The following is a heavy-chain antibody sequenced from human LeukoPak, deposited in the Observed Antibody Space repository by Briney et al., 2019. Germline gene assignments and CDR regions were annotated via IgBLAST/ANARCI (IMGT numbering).Heavy chain of an antibody. J-gene: IGHJ4*02. CDR2: IIPIFGTA. V-gene: IGHV1-69*05. CDR3: ARGRITLWGVIVIPADY. CDR1: GGTFSSYA. D-gene: IGHD3-16*02. Sequence: SVKVSCKASGGTFSSYAISWVRQAPGQGLEWMGGIIPIFGTANYAQKFQGRVTITTDESTSTAYMELSSLRSEDTAVYYCARGRITLWGVIVIPADYWGQGALVTVSS.